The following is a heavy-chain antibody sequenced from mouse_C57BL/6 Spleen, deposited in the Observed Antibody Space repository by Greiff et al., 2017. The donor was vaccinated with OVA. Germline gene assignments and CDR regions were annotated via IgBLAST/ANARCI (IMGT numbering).Heavy chain of an antibody. CDR2: IDPETGGT. J-gene: IGHJ4*01. CDR3: TRWGVTTVVEGYYYAMDY. D-gene: IGHD1-1*01. V-gene: IGHV1-15*01. CDR1: GYTFTDYE. Sequence: QVQLKESGAELVRPGASVTLSCKASGYTFTDYEMHWVKQTPVHGLEWIGAIDPETGGTAYNQKFKGKAILTADKSSSTAYMELRSLTSEDSAVYYCTRWGVTTVVEGYYYAMDYWGQGTSVTVSS.